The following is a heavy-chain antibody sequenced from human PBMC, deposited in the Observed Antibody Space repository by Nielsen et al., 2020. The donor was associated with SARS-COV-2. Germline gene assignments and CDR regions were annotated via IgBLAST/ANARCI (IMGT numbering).Heavy chain of an antibody. CDR3: ARDSYSSSWYRPRYYYYMDV. V-gene: IGHV3-33*01. CDR1: GFTFSSYG. D-gene: IGHD6-13*01. J-gene: IGHJ6*03. Sequence: GESLKISCAASGFTFSSYGMHWVRQAPGKGLEWVAVIRYDGSNKYYADSVKGRFTISRDNSKNTLYLQMNSLRAEDTAVYYCARDSYSSSWYRPRYYYYMDVWGKGTTVTVSS. CDR2: IRYDGSNK.